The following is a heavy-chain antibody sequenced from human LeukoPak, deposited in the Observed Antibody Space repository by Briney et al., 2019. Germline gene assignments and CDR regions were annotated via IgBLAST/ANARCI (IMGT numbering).Heavy chain of an antibody. J-gene: IGHJ3*02. V-gene: IGHV3-21*01. CDR2: ICSSSSYI. CDR1: GFTFSSYS. CDR3: ATDPGGDSSGWETFDI. Sequence: PGGSLRLSCAASGFTFSSYSMNWVRQAPGKGLEWVSSICSSSSYIYYADSVKGRFTISRDNAKNSLYLQMNSLRAEDTAVYYCATDPGGDSSGWETFDIWGQGTMVTVSS. D-gene: IGHD3-22*01.